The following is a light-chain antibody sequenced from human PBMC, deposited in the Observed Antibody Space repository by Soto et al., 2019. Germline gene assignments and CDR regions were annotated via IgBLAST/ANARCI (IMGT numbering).Light chain of an antibody. V-gene: IGLV2-14*01. CDR2: DVY. CDR1: SSDVDGYNY. Sequence: QSALTQAASVSGSPGQSISISCTGTSSDVDGYNYVSWHQQHPGKAPKLIIYDVYNRPSGVSDRFSGSKSGNTASLTISGLHADDEADYYCRSYTSSNTWVFGGGTKLTVL. CDR3: RSYTSSNTWV. J-gene: IGLJ3*02.